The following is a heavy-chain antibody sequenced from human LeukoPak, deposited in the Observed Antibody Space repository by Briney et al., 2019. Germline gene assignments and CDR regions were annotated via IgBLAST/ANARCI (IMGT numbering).Heavy chain of an antibody. CDR1: GFTFSSYW. V-gene: IGHV3-48*01. D-gene: IGHD2-15*01. J-gene: IGHJ4*02. CDR2: ISSSSTI. Sequence: PGGSLGLSCAASGFTFSSYWMHWVRQAPGKGLEWVSYISSSSTIYYADSVKGRFTISRDNSKNTLYLQMNSLRAEDTAVYYCARTDCSGSSCYKIYYFDYWGQGTLVTVSS. CDR3: ARTDCSGSSCYKIYYFDY.